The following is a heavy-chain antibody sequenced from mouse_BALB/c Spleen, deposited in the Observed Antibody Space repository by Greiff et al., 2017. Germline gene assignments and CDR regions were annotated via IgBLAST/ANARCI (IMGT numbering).Heavy chain of an antibody. CDR1: GFTFSSFG. Sequence: EVKLVESGGGLVQPGGSRKLSCAASGFTFSSFGMHWVRQAPEKGLEWVAYISSGSSTIYYADTVKGRFTISRDNPKNTLFLQMTSLRSEDTAMYYCARSYRYDYYAMDYWGQGTSVTVSS. D-gene: IGHD2-14*01. V-gene: IGHV5-17*02. CDR2: ISSGSSTI. CDR3: ARSYRYDYYAMDY. J-gene: IGHJ4*01.